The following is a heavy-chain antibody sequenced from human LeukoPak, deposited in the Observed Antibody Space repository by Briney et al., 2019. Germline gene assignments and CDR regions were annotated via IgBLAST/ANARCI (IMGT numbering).Heavy chain of an antibody. V-gene: IGHV3-23*01. CDR2: ISGSGGST. J-gene: IGHJ4*02. CDR1: GFTFSSYA. D-gene: IGHD3-10*01. CDR3: ARDPSITMIRGVINDDY. Sequence: GGSLRLSCAASGFTFSSYAMSWVRQAPGKGLEWVSAISGSGGSTYYADSVKGRFTISRDNSKNTLYLQMNSLRAEDTAVYYCARDPSITMIRGVINDDYWGQGTLVTVSS.